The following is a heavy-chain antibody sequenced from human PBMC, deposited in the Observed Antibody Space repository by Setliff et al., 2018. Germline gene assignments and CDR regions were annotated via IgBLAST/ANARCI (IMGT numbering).Heavy chain of an antibody. CDR2: INPSGGLT. D-gene: IGHD3-3*01. CDR1: GYTLSKYY. Sequence: ASVKVSCKASGYTLSKYYMHWVRQAPGQGLEWMGIINPSGGLTKYGQKFQGRVTMTSDTSTNTVYLEVSSLRSEDTAVYFCARDRFYNSWSGTSITAPHDAFDIWGQGTMVTVSS. V-gene: IGHV1-46*03. CDR3: ARDRFYNSWSGTSITAPHDAFDI. J-gene: IGHJ3*02.